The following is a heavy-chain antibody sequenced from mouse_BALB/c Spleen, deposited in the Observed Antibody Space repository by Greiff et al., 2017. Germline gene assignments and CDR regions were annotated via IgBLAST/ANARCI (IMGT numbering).Heavy chain of an antibody. V-gene: IGHV1-7*01. J-gene: IGHJ4*01. D-gene: IGHD3-3*01. CDR2: INPSTGYT. CDR1: GYTFTSYW. CDR3: ARWLNYYAMDY. Sequence: QVQLQQSGAELAKPGASVKMSCKASGYTFTSYWMHWVKQRPGQGLEWIGYINPSTGYTEYNQKFKDKATLTADKSSSTAYMQLSSLTSEDSAVYYCARWLNYYAMDYWGQGTSVTVSS.